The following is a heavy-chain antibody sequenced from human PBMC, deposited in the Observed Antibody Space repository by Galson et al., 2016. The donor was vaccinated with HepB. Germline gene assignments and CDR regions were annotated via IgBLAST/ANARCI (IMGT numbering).Heavy chain of an antibody. J-gene: IGHJ5*02. CDR2: INPKNGAS. Sequence: SVKVSCKASGYTFTGFYVHWVRQAPGQGLDWMGSINPKNGASDFAQKFQGRVTLTRDTSMSTGYMELNRLTGDDTAVYFCARGGAVVGTTDWFDTWGQGTLVSVSS. CDR3: ARGGAVVGTTDWFDT. V-gene: IGHV1-2*02. D-gene: IGHD1-1*01. CDR1: GYTFTGFY.